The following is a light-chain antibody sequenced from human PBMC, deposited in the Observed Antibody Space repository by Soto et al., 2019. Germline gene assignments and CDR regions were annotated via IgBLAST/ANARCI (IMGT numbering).Light chain of an antibody. J-gene: IGKJ1*01. CDR3: QQYYNFRWT. Sequence: DIQMTQSPSTLSAPLGARVTITCRASQSVSWWLAWYQQKPGKVPKLLIFGGSTLESGVPLRFSGSGSGTEFTLTISSLQPDDVATYYCQQYYNFRWTFGQGTKVDIK. CDR2: GGS. CDR1: QSVSWW. V-gene: IGKV1-5*01.